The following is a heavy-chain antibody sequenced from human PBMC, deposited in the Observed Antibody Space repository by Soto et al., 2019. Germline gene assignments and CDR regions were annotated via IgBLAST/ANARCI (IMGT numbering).Heavy chain of an antibody. CDR1: GYTFTNFG. J-gene: IGHJ4*02. D-gene: IGHD4-17*01. V-gene: IGHV1-18*01. Sequence: QVHLVQSGAEVKKPGASVKVSCTASGYTFTNFGISWVRQAPGQGLEWMGWISAYNGNTNYAQKFQGRVTMTTETATSTADTELRTVRSEDTAVYYCARGGTTIDYWGQGTLVTVSS. CDR3: ARGGTTIDY. CDR2: ISAYNGNT.